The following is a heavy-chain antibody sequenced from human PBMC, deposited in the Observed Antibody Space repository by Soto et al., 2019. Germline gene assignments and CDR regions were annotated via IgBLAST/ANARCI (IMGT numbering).Heavy chain of an antibody. D-gene: IGHD5-12*01. CDR2: ISYDGSNK. V-gene: IGHV3-30*18. CDR1: GFTFSSCG. J-gene: IGHJ6*02. CDR3: AKVGVRGYSGYDYYYYYGMDV. Sequence: WGSLRLSCAASGFTFSSCGMHWVRQAPGKGLEWVAVISYDGSNKYYADSVKGRFTISRDNSKNTLYLQMNSLRAEDTAVYYCAKVGVRGYSGYDYYYYYGMDVWGQGTTVTVSS.